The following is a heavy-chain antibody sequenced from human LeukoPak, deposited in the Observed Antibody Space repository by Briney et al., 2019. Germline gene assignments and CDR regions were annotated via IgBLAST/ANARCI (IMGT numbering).Heavy chain of an antibody. D-gene: IGHD4-17*01. J-gene: IGHJ4*02. CDR2: IYPGDSDT. Sequence: GESLKISCKVSGYSFTSYWIGWVRQMPGKGLEWMGIIYPGDSDTRYSPSFQGQATISADNSITTAYLQWSSLKASDTAMYYCARLRLTTMTDHFDSWGQGTLVTVSS. V-gene: IGHV5-51*01. CDR1: GYSFTSYW. CDR3: ARLRLTTMTDHFDS.